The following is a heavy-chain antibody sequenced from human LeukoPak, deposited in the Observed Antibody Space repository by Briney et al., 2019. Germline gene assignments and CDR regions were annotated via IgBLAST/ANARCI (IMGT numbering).Heavy chain of an antibody. V-gene: IGHV3-21*01. J-gene: IGHJ4*02. CDR3: ARAFWGNFEDY. D-gene: IGHD3-16*01. CDR2: ISSSSSYI. CDR1: GFTFSSYS. Sequence: PGGPLRLSCAASGFTFSSYSMNWVRQAPGKGLEWVSSISSSSSYIYYAESVKGRFTISRDNAKNSLYLQTNSLRAEDTAVYYCARAFWGNFEDYWGQGTLVTVSS.